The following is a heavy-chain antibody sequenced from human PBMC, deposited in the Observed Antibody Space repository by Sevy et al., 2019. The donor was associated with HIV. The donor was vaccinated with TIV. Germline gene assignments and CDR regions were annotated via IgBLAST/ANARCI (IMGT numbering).Heavy chain of an antibody. D-gene: IGHD2-8*01. CDR2: ISSTSTYT. Sequence: GGSLRLSCAASGFIFSDYNMGWIRQAPGKGLEWVSYISSTSTYTKYADSVKGRFTISRDNAKNSLFLQMNSLRAEDTAVYYCARRPTSNGPQRFDYWGQGTLVTVSS. J-gene: IGHJ4*02. V-gene: IGHV3-11*06. CDR1: GFIFSDYN. CDR3: ARRPTSNGPQRFDY.